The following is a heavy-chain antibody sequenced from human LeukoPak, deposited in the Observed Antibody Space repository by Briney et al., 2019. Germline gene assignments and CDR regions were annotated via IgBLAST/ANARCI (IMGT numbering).Heavy chain of an antibody. Sequence: SVKVSCKASGDTFSSSAISWVRQAPGQGLEWMGGIIPIFGTANYAQKFQGRVTITTDESTSTAYMELSSLRSEDTAVYYCARTRGTGIAAAGKGFDPWGQGTLVTVSS. CDR2: IIPIFGTA. V-gene: IGHV1-69*05. J-gene: IGHJ5*02. CDR1: GDTFSSSA. CDR3: ARTRGTGIAAAGKGFDP. D-gene: IGHD6-13*01.